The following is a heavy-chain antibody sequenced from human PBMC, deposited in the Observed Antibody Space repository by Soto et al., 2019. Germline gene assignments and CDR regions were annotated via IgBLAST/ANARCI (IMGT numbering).Heavy chain of an antibody. Sequence: QVQLVQSGAEVQKPGSSVKVSCKASGGTFSSYAISWGRQAPGHGLEWMGGIIPIFGTANYAQQFQGRVTITADEATSTAYMELSSLRSEDTAVYYCARGGDGYKSEEGYYFDYWGQGTLVTVSS. D-gene: IGHD5-12*01. V-gene: IGHV1-69*01. J-gene: IGHJ4*02. CDR1: GGTFSSYA. CDR3: ARGGDGYKSEEGYYFDY. CDR2: IIPIFGTA.